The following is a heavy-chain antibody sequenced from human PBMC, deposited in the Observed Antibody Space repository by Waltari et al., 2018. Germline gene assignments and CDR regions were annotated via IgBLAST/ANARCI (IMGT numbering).Heavy chain of an antibody. D-gene: IGHD6-13*01. J-gene: IGHJ4*02. V-gene: IGHV1-69*18. CDR3: ALSPYSSSCYVVQFDS. Sequence: QVQLVQSGAEVKKPGSSVKVPWKGSGETCSNYFISWVRQAPGQGLGWMGRIIQNFRTSRFCYKFQGRVSLTADLSTATASMEMSGLTSDAAATYYCALSPYSSSCYVVQFDSWGQGTLVTVAS. CDR2: IIQNFRTS. CDR1: GETCSNYF.